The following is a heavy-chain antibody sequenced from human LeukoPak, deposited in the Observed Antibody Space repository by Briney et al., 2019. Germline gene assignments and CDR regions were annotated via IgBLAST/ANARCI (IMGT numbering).Heavy chain of an antibody. CDR2: ISAYNGNT. CDR3: ATLYCSSTSCYGGYYFDY. J-gene: IGHJ4*02. V-gene: IGHV1-18*01. CDR1: GYTFTSYG. Sequence: ASVKVSCKASGYTFTSYGISWVRQAPGQGLEWMGWISAYNGNTNYAQKLQGRVTMTTDTSTSTAYMELRSLRSDDTAVYYCATLYCSSTSCYGGYYFDYWGQGTLVTVSS. D-gene: IGHD2-2*01.